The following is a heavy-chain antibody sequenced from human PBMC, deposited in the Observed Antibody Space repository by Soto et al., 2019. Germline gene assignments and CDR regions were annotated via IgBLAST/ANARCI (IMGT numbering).Heavy chain of an antibody. V-gene: IGHV3-21*06. Sequence: GSLIISWESSGITFSRYSLNWVRQAPGKGLEWVSSISSGGNDISYAESVEGRFFTSRDNFNNVLYLDINNLRPEDTDVYYCARMAHWGQGTLVTVSS. J-gene: IGHJ4*02. CDR3: ARMAH. CDR1: GITFSRYS. CDR2: ISSGGNDI.